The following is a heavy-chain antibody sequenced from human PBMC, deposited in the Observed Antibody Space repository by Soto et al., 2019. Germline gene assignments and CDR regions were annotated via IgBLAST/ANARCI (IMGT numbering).Heavy chain of an antibody. V-gene: IGHV4-59*01. CDR2: AYYSGTT. CDR3: ASDLLRYAGRGSHYPYYNYGMDA. D-gene: IGHD3-22*01. Sequence: SETLSLTCTVSGGSISSYFWRWIRQPPGKGVEWVGYAYYSGTTNYNPSLKRRVTISVDTSKNQFSLKLSSVTAADTAVYYCASDLLRYAGRGSHYPYYNYGMDARGQGPTLTLS. J-gene: IGHJ6*02. CDR1: GGSISSYF.